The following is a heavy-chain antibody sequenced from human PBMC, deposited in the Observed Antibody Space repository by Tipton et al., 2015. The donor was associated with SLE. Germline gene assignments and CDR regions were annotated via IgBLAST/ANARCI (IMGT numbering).Heavy chain of an antibody. CDR1: GYSFTSYW. Sequence: QLVQSGAEVKKPGESLRISCKGSGYSFTSYWISWVRQMPGKGLVWMGRIDPSDSYTNYSPSFQGHVTISADKSISTAYLQWSSLKASDTAMYYCATTQGFSGDFDLWGRGTLVTVSS. V-gene: IGHV5-10-1*01. CDR2: IDPSDSYT. J-gene: IGHJ2*01. CDR3: ATTQGFSGDFDL.